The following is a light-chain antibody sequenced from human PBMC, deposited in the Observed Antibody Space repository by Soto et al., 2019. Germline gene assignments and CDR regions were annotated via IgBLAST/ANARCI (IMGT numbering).Light chain of an antibody. CDR3: QQYGSYWT. Sequence: DIPMTQSPSTLSASVGDRVTITCRASQSVSSWLAWYQQKPGRAPKLLIYKASILQSGVPSRFSGSGSATEFTLTINSLQPDDFATYYCQQYGSYWTFGQGTKVEI. CDR1: QSVSSW. V-gene: IGKV1-5*03. J-gene: IGKJ1*01. CDR2: KAS.